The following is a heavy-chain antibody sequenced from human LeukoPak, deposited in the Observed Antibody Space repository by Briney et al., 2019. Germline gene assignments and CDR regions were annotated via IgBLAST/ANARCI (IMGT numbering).Heavy chain of an antibody. CDR1: GFTFGDYY. D-gene: IGHD5-18*01. V-gene: IGHV3-11*01. CDR3: ARDRVAGIQLWTFDY. CDR2: ISSSGSTI. Sequence: GGSLRLSCAASGFTFGDYYMSWVRQAPGKGLEWVSYISSSGSTIYYADSVKGRFTISRDNAKNSLYLQMNSLRAEDTAVYYCARDRVAGIQLWTFDYWGQGTLVTVSS. J-gene: IGHJ4*02.